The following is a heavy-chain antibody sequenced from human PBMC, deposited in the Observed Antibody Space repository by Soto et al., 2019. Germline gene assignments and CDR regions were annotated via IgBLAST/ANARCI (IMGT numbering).Heavy chain of an antibody. D-gene: IGHD2-21*02. J-gene: IGHJ6*02. CDR3: AHSRCGGDCLPSYSPHYYYGIDV. Sequence: QITLKESGPTLVKPTQTLTLTCTFSGYSLNTGGLGVGWIRQPPGRALEWLALIDWDGDKRYSPSLKSRLSNTKDTSHNQVVRTMTNMDHVDTATYYCAHSRCGGDCLPSYSPHYYYGIDVWGQGTTVTVSS. CDR1: GYSLNTGGLG. V-gene: IGHV2-5*02. CDR2: IDWDGDK.